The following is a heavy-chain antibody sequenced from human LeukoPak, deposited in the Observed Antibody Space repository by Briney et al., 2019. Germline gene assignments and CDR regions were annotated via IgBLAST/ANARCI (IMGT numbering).Heavy chain of an antibody. J-gene: IGHJ4*02. V-gene: IGHV3-23*01. CDR2: INGGGGSI. CDR1: GFTFSSSG. D-gene: IGHD4-17*01. Sequence: GGSLRLSCAASGFTFSSSGMTWVRQAPGKGLEWVASINGGGGSIFHADSVKGRFTISRDNSKNTLYLQMNSLRAEDTARYYCAKRTRGGDSDYWGRGILVTVSS. CDR3: AKRTRGGDSDY.